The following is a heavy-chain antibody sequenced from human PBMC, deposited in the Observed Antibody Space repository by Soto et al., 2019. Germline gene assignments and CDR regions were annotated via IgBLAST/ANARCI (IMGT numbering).Heavy chain of an antibody. CDR1: GYSFTSYG. Sequence: GASVKVSCKASGYSFTSYGISWVRQAPGQGLEWMGWISAYNGNTNYTQKLQGRVTMTTDTSTSTAYMELGSLRSDDTAVYYCARNQRITIFGVVISPNRYYYYGMDVWGQATTVTVSS. V-gene: IGHV1-18*04. CDR3: ARNQRITIFGVVISPNRYYYYGMDV. J-gene: IGHJ6*02. CDR2: ISAYNGNT. D-gene: IGHD3-3*01.